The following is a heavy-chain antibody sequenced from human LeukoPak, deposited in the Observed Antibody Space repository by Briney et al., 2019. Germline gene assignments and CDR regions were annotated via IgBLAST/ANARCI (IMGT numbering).Heavy chain of an antibody. CDR2: IATYNGKT. CDR3: ARDVTDIVVVVAATGDY. J-gene: IGHJ4*02. CDR1: GYTFSSYG. Sequence: ASVKVSCKASGYTFSSYGISWVRQAPGQGLEWMGWIATYNGKTKYAEKVQGRVTMTTDTSTTTAYMELRTLRSDDTAVYYCARDVTDIVVVVAATGDYWGQGTLVTVSS. D-gene: IGHD2-15*01. V-gene: IGHV1-18*01.